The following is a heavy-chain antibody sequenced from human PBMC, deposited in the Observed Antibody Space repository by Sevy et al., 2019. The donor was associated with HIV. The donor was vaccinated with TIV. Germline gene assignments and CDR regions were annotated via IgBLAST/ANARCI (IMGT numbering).Heavy chain of an antibody. J-gene: IGHJ4*02. D-gene: IGHD2-8*01. CDR3: ASIERYCTNGVYSHFDY. Sequence: SETLSLTCTVSGGSVSSGRYYWSWIRQPPGKGLEWIGYIYYSGSTNYNPSLKSRVTISVDTSKNQFSLKLSSVTAADTAVYYCASIERYCTNGVYSHFDYWGQGTLVTVSS. V-gene: IGHV4-61*01. CDR2: IYYSGST. CDR1: GGSVSSGRYY.